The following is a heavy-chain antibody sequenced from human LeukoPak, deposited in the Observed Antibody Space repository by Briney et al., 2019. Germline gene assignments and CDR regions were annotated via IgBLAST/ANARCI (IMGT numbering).Heavy chain of an antibody. CDR1: GFTFSNYG. V-gene: IGHV3-30*18. J-gene: IGHJ6*02. CDR2: ISYDGSNK. Sequence: PGGSLRLSCAASGFTFSNYGMHWVRQAPGKGLEWVAVISYDGSNKYYADAVKGRFTISRDNSKNTLHLQMNSLRVEDTAVYYCAKASIYVYYGMDGWGQGTTVTVSS. D-gene: IGHD3-16*02. CDR3: AKASIYVYYGMDG.